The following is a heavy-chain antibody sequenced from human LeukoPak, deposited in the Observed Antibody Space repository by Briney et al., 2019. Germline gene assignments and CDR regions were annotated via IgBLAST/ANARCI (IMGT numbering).Heavy chain of an antibody. CDR2: ISSSSSYI. V-gene: IGHV3-21*01. D-gene: IGHD3-9*01. CDR1: GFTFSSYS. CDR3: ARGHSLTGYDYFDY. J-gene: IGHJ4*02. Sequence: PGGSLRLSCAASGFTFSSYSMNWVRQAPGKRLEWVSSISSSSSYIYYADSVKGRFTISRDNAKNSLYLQMNSLRAEDTAVYYCARGHSLTGYDYFDYWGQGTLVTVSS.